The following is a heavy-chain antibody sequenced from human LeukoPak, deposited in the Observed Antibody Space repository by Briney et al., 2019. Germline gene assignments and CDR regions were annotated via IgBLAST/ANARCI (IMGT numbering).Heavy chain of an antibody. V-gene: IGHV4-59*01. Sequence: PSETLSLTCTVSGGSISSYYWSWIRQPPGKGLEWTGYIYYSGSTNYNPSLKSRVTISVDTSKNQFSLKLSSVTAADTAVYYCARDGSPMVRGVISYWGQGTLVTVSS. CDR3: ARDGSPMVRGVISY. D-gene: IGHD3-10*01. CDR2: IYYSGST. J-gene: IGHJ4*02. CDR1: GGSISSYY.